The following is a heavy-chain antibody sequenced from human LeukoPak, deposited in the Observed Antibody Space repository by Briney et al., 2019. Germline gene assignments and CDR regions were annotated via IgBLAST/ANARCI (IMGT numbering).Heavy chain of an antibody. CDR3: ARGLHSSGSFDY. J-gene: IGHJ4*02. CDR2: INHSGST. Sequence: SETLSLTCAVYGGSFSGYYWSWIRQPPGKGLEWIGEINHSGSTNYYPSLKSRVTISVDTSKNQFSLKLSSVTAADTAVYYCARGLHSSGSFDYWGQGTLVTVSS. V-gene: IGHV4-34*01. CDR1: GGSFSGYY. D-gene: IGHD6-19*01.